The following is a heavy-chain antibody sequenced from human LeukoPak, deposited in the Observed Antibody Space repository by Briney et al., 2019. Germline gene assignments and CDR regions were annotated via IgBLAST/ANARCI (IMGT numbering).Heavy chain of an antibody. CDR2: IYYDGSA. Sequence: PGGSLRLSCAASGFTFSSYEMNWVRQAPGKGLQWLGLIYYDGSAYYNLSLKSRLTISIDTSKSQFSLQLSSVTAADTAVHYCARHGSRVMATIEDFWGQGTLVIVSS. CDR3: ARHGSRVMATIEDF. V-gene: IGHV4-59*05. CDR1: GFTFSSYE. D-gene: IGHD5-12*01. J-gene: IGHJ4*02.